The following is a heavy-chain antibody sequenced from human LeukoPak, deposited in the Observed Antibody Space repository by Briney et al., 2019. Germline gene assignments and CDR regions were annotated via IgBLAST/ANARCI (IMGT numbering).Heavy chain of an antibody. CDR2: IQRDASNA. CDR3: AKDGPGHDYVRGFDH. CDR1: GFTFSTYG. V-gene: IGHV3-30*02. Sequence: GGSLRLSCAASGFTFSTYGIHWVRQAPGKGLEWVAFIQRDASNAYYADSVKGRFTISRDQSKNTVYVQMSSLRGEDTAVYYCAKDGPGHDYVRGFDHWGLGTQVIVSS. J-gene: IGHJ4*02. D-gene: IGHD3-16*01.